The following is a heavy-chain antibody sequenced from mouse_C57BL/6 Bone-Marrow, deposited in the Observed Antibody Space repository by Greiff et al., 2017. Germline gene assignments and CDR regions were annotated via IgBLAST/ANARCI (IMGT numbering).Heavy chain of an antibody. CDR1: GFNIKNTY. CDR3: AHDSNYFAWFAY. J-gene: IGHJ3*01. D-gene: IGHD2-5*01. V-gene: IGHV14-3*01. Sequence: DVKLVESVAELVRPGASVKLSCTASGFNIKNTYIHWVKQRPEQGLEWIGRIDPANGNTKYAPKFQGKATITADTSSNTAYLQLSSLTSEDTAIYYCAHDSNYFAWFAYWGQGTLVTVSA. CDR2: IDPANGNT.